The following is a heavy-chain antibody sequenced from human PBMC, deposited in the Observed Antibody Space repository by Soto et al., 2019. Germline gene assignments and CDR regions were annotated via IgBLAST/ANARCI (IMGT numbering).Heavy chain of an antibody. CDR2: IDYSGST. CDR3: ARETSSWPHSKNFDY. CDR1: NGSISTHF. D-gene: IGHD6-13*01. Sequence: SETLSLTCTVSNGSISTHFWSWIRQPPGKGLEWVGFIDYSGSTNYNPSLKSRVTISLDTSKNQFSLKLSSVTAADTAVYYCARETSSWPHSKNFDYWGQGTLVTVSS. V-gene: IGHV4-59*11. J-gene: IGHJ4*02.